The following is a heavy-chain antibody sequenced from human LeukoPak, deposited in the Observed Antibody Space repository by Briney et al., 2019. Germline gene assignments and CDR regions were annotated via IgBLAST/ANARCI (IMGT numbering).Heavy chain of an antibody. CDR1: GFTFSDYY. V-gene: IGHV3-11*06. Sequence: KPGGSLRLSCAASGFTFSDYYMSWIRQAPGKGLECVSYISGSTIYTNYADSVKGRFTISRDNAKSSLFLQMSSLRGEDTAVYYCALYNWNSKRDFDYWGQGTLVTVSS. CDR3: ALYNWNSKRDFDY. CDR2: ISGSTIYT. D-gene: IGHD1-7*01. J-gene: IGHJ4*02.